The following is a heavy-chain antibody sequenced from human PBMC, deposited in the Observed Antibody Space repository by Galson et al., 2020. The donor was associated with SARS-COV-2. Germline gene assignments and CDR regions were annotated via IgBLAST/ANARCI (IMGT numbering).Heavy chain of an antibody. CDR3: ARGNDLNAFDI. CDR1: SYA. J-gene: IGHJ3*02. V-gene: IGHV3-30*04. Sequence: SYAMHWVRQAPGKGLEWVAVISYDGSNKYYADSVKGRFTISRDNSKNTLYLQMNSLRAEDTAVYYCARGNDLNAFDIWGQGTMVTVSS. CDR2: ISYDGSNK.